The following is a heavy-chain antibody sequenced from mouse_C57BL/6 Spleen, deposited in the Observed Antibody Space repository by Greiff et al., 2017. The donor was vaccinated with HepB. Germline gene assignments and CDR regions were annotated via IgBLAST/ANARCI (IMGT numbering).Heavy chain of an antibody. CDR2: IRLKSDNYAT. CDR3: TPNCYGRPYYFDC. J-gene: IGHJ2*01. V-gene: IGHV6-3*01. CDR1: GFTFSNYW. D-gene: IGHD1-1*01. Sequence: EVQLVESGGGLVQPGGSMKLSCVASGFTFSNYWMNWVRQSPEKGLEWVAQIRLKSDNYATHDAESVKGRFTISRDDSKSSVYLQMNNLKAEDTVFYYCTPNCYGRPYYFDCWGQGTTPTVSP.